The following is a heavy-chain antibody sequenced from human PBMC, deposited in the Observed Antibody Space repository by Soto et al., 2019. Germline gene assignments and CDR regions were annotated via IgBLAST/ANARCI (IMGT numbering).Heavy chain of an antibody. D-gene: IGHD2-15*01. V-gene: IGHV4-30-4*01. CDR3: ARAADCSGGSCYFFPGY. CDR2: IYYSGST. CDR1: GGSISSGDYY. J-gene: IGHJ4*02. Sequence: QVQLQESGPGLVKPSQTLSLTCTVSGGSISSGDYYWSWIRQPPGKGLEWIGYIYYSGSTYYNPSLKSRVTISVDTSKNQFSLKLSSVTAADTAVYYCARAADCSGGSCYFFPGYWGQGTLGTVSS.